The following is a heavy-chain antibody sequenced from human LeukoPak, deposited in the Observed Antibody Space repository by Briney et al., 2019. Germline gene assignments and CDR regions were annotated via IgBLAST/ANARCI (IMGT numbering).Heavy chain of an antibody. D-gene: IGHD6-6*01. Sequence: GGSLRPSCAASGFTFSSYSMNWVRQAPGKGLEWVSSISSSSSYIYYADSVKGRFTISRDNAKNSLYLQMNSLRAEDTAVYYCARRFRLRSSPDYWGQGTLVTVSS. CDR1: GFTFSSYS. CDR2: ISSSSSYI. J-gene: IGHJ4*02. V-gene: IGHV3-21*01. CDR3: ARRFRLRSSPDY.